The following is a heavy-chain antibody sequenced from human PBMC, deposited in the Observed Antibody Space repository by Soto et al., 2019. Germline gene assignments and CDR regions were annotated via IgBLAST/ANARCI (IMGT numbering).Heavy chain of an antibody. D-gene: IGHD6-6*01. CDR2: ISSQSGSI. Sequence: EVQLVESGGGLAQPGRSLRLSCAASGFIFDDYAMHWVRQAPGKGLAWVSGISSQSGSIRYADSVKGRFTISRDHAKKSLYLPMNRLRVEDTALYYCAKDMFSSSSAANFDYWGPGILVTGSS. CDR1: GFIFDDYA. J-gene: IGHJ4*02. CDR3: AKDMFSSSSAANFDY. V-gene: IGHV3-9*01.